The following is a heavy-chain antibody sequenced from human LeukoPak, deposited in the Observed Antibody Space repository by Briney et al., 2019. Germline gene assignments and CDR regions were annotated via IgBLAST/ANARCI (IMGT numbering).Heavy chain of an antibody. CDR1: GYTFTGYY. Sequence: ASVKVSCKASGYTFTGYYMHWVRQAPGQGLEWMGWINPNSGGTNYAQKFQGRVTMTRDTSISTAYMELGRLRSDDTAVYYCARDRDSYGLVAYWGQGTLVTVSS. V-gene: IGHV1-2*02. J-gene: IGHJ4*02. CDR2: INPNSGGT. D-gene: IGHD5-18*01. CDR3: ARDRDSYGLVAY.